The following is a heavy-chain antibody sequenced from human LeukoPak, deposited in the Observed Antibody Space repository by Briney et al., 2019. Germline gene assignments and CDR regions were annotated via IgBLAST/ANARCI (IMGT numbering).Heavy chain of an antibody. CDR3: ARTDYDSSGYYYSLFDY. Sequence: SETLSLTCTVSGGSISSYYWSWIRQPAGKGLEWIGRIYTSGGTNYNPSLKSRVTMSVDTSKNQFSLKLSSVTAADTAVYYCARTDYDSSGYYYSLFDYWGQGTLVTVSS. CDR1: GGSISSYY. J-gene: IGHJ4*02. D-gene: IGHD3-22*01. V-gene: IGHV4-4*07. CDR2: IYTSGGT.